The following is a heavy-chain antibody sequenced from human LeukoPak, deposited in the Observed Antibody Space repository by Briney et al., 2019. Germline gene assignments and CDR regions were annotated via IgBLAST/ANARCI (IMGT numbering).Heavy chain of an antibody. D-gene: IGHD3-16*02. V-gene: IGHV3-21*01. CDR3: ARAGYDYVWGSYRDGDYFDY. CDR2: ISSSSSYI. J-gene: IGHJ4*02. Sequence: GGSLRLSCAASGFTFSSYSMNWVRQAPGKGLEWVSSISSSSSYIYYADTVKGRFTISRDNAKNTLYLQMNSLRAEDTAVYYCARAGYDYVWGSYRDGDYFDYWGLGTLVTVSS. CDR1: GFTFSSYS.